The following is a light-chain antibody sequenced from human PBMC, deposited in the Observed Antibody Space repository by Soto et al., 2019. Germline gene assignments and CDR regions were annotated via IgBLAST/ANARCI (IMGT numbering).Light chain of an antibody. CDR1: QSISSW. V-gene: IGKV1-5*01. Sequence: DIQMTQSPSTLSASVGDRVTITCRASQSISSWLAWYQQKPGKAPKLLIYDASSLESGVPSRFSGSGSGTEFNLHISSLQPDDFATYYCQQYNSYWTFGQGTKVEIK. J-gene: IGKJ1*01. CDR2: DAS. CDR3: QQYNSYWT.